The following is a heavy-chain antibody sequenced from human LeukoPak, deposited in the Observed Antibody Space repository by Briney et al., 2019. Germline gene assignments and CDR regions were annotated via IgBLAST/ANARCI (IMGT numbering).Heavy chain of an antibody. V-gene: IGHV4-39*07. CDR1: GGSISSSRNY. J-gene: IGHJ4*02. Sequence: KASETLSLTCTVSGGSISSSRNYWGWIRQPPGKRLEWIGSIHYSGSTYYNPSLKSRVTISVDKSKNQFSLKLSSVTAADTAVYYCAREVDTAMGPWGQGTLVTVSS. D-gene: IGHD5-18*01. CDR3: AREVDTAMGP. CDR2: IHYSGST.